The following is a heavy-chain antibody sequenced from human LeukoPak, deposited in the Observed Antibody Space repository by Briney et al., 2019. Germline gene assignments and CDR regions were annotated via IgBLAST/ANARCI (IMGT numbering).Heavy chain of an antibody. J-gene: IGHJ4*02. V-gene: IGHV4-38-2*01. CDR3: AGNVDTAMVTFDS. CDR2: IYHSGST. D-gene: IGHD5-18*01. CDR1: DYSISSAYY. Sequence: PSETLSLTXAVSDYSISSAYYWGWIRQPPGKRLEWIGSIYHSGSTYYNPSLKSRVTISVDTSKNQFSLKVTSVTAADTAVYYCAGNVDTAMVTFDSWGQGTLVTVSS.